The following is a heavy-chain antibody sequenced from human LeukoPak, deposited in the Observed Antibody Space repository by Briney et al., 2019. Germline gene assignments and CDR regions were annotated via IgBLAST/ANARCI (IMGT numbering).Heavy chain of an antibody. D-gene: IGHD2/OR15-2a*01. CDR2: ISYDGSNK. Sequence: PGGSLRLSCAASGFTFSSYAMSWVRQAPGKGLEWVAVISYDGSNKYYADSVKGRFTISRDNSKNTLYLQMNSLRAEDTAVYYCAKLNIPVDYWGQGTLVTVSS. CDR1: GFTFSSYA. CDR3: AKLNIPVDY. J-gene: IGHJ4*02. V-gene: IGHV3-30*18.